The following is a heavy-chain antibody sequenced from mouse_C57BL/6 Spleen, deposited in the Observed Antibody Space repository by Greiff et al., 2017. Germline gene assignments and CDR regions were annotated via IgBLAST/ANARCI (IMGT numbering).Heavy chain of an antibody. J-gene: IGHJ4*01. Sequence: VKLQESGAELVKPGASVKMSCKASGYTFTSYWITWVKQRPGQGLEWIGDIYPGSGSTNYNEKFKSKATLTVDTSSSTAYMQLSSLTSEDSAVYYCARGWAMDYWGQGTSVTVSS. V-gene: IGHV1-55*01. CDR1: GYTFTSYW. CDR3: ARGWAMDY. CDR2: IYPGSGST. D-gene: IGHD2-3*01.